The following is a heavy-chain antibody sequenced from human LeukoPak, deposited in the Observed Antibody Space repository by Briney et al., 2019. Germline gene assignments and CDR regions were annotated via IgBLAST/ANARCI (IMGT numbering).Heavy chain of an antibody. J-gene: IGHJ4*02. CDR1: GFTFSSYG. D-gene: IGHD3-9*01. V-gene: IGHV3-23*01. CDR2: ISGGSGTTYYA. Sequence: PGGPLRLSCAASGFTFSSYGMSWVRQSPGKGLEWVSGISGGSGTTYYAYYADSVKGRFTISRDNSKNTLYLQMNSLRAEDTAVYYCAKFDEALTGYFGYWGQGTLVTVSS. CDR3: AKFDEALTGYFGY.